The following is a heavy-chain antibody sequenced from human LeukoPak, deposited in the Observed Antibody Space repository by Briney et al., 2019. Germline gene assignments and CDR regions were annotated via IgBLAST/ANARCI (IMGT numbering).Heavy chain of an antibody. J-gene: IGHJ4*02. CDR3: ASSNAIPKYYFDY. Sequence: SQTLSLTCTVSGGSISSGSYYWSWIRQPAGKGLEWIGRIYTSGSTNYNPSLKSRVTISVDTSKNQFSLKPSSVTAADTAVYYCASSNAIPKYYFDYWGQGTLVTVSS. D-gene: IGHD2-8*01. CDR1: GGSISSGSYY. V-gene: IGHV4-61*02. CDR2: IYTSGST.